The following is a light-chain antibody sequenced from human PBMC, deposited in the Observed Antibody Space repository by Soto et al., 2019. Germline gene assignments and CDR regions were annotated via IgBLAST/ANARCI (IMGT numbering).Light chain of an antibody. J-gene: IGLJ2*01. V-gene: IGLV2-14*01. Sequence: QSVLTQPASVSGSPGQSITISCTGTSSDVGAYDYVSWYQQHPGKAPKLMIFEVSNRPSGVSYRFSGSKFGNTASLTISGLQAEDEADYYCSSFTGSTTLVVFGGGTQLTVL. CDR2: EVS. CDR1: SSDVGAYDY. CDR3: SSFTGSTTLVV.